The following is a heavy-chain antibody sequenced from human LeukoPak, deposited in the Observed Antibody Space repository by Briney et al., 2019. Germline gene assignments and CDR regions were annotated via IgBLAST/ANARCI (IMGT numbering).Heavy chain of an antibody. CDR2: LSSGGNTI. CDR3: VRACVMFLGVYNWFGP. Sequence: GGSLRLSCAASQFTLSAYNLRWVRQAPGEGLEWISYLSSGGNTIHSAHSVKGRFTLSRDTAQSSLYLQMNSLRAQDTAVYYGVRACVMFLGVYNWFGPGGGRPLVSVFS. D-gene: IGHD3-10*02. J-gene: IGHJ5*02. V-gene: IGHV3-48*01. CDR1: QFTLSAYN.